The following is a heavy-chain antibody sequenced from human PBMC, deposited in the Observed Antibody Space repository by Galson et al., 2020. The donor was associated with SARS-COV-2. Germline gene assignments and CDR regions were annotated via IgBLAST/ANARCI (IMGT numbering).Heavy chain of an antibody. V-gene: IGHV3-7*01. CDR3: TRDES. Sequence: QLGESLKISCAGSGFTFSRYWMSWVRQAPGKGLEWVANIKEDGSQKYYVDSVKGRFTISRDNAENSLYLQMNSLRAEDTAVYYCTRDESWGQGTLVTVSS. CDR2: IKEDGSQK. CDR1: GFTFSRYW. J-gene: IGHJ5*02.